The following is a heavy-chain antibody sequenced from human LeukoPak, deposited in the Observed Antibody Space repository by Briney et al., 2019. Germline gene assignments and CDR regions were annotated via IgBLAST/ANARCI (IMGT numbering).Heavy chain of an antibody. Sequence: SGPALVKPTQTLTLTCTFSGFSLSTSGMCVSWIRQPPGKALEWLARIDWDDDKYYSTSLKTRLTISKDTSKNQVVLTMTNMDPVDTATYYCARYNGDYEPYGMDVWGQGTTVTASS. CDR1: GFSLSTSGMC. D-gene: IGHD4-17*01. J-gene: IGHJ6*02. CDR2: IDWDDDK. CDR3: ARYNGDYEPYGMDV. V-gene: IGHV2-70*11.